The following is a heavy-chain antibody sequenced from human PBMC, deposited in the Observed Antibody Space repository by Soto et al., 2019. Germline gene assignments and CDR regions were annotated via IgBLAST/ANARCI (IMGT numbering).Heavy chain of an antibody. Sequence: QVQLQQSGPGLVKPSQTLSLTCAISGDSVSSNSAGWNWIRQSPSRGLEWLGRTFYRSEWCNEYAVSVKSRITVNPDTSRNQISLRLHSVTPEDTAVYYCARDIDFGYWGRGTQVTVSP. CDR2: TFYRSEWCN. CDR1: GDSVSSNSAG. V-gene: IGHV6-1*01. D-gene: IGHD3-3*01. CDR3: ARDIDFGY. J-gene: IGHJ4*02.